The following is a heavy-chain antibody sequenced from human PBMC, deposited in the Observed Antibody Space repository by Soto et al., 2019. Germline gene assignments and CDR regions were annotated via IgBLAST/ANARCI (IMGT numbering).Heavy chain of an antibody. Sequence: QLQLQESGPGLVKPSETLSLTCTVSGGSISSSSYYWGWIRQPPGKGLEWIGSIYYSGSTYYNPSLKSRVTISVDTSKNQFSLKLSSVTAADTAVYYCARGGGVATILDYWGQGTLVTVSS. CDR3: ARGGGVATILDY. CDR1: GGSISSSSYY. J-gene: IGHJ4*02. D-gene: IGHD5-12*01. CDR2: IYYSGST. V-gene: IGHV4-39*01.